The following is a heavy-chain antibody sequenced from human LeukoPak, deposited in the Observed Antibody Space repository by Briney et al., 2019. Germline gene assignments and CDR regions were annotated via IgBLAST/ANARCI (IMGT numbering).Heavy chain of an antibody. CDR2: ITGSGDTT. V-gene: IGHV3-23*01. D-gene: IGHD3-9*01. J-gene: IGHJ4*02. CDR1: GFIFRNYA. CDR3: AKWGDYDILTGYYVSDF. Sequence: GGSLRLSCAASGFIFRNYAMSWVRQAPGKGLEWVSAITGSGDTTYYADSVKGRITISRDNSKNTLYVEMNTLRAEDTAVYYCAKWGDYDILTGYYVSDFWGQGTLVTVSS.